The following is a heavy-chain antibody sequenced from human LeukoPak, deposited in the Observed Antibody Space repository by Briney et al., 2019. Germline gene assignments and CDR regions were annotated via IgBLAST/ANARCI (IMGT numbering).Heavy chain of an antibody. V-gene: IGHV1-18*01. J-gene: IGHJ4*02. CDR3: ARTYYYDSSPADADY. CDR1: GYTFTSYG. CDR2: ISAYNGNT. D-gene: IGHD3-22*01. Sequence: ASVKASCKASGYTFTSYGISWVRQAPGQGLEWMGWISAYNGNTNYAQKLQGRVTMTTDTSTSTAYMELRSLRSDDTAVYYCARTYYYDSSPADADYWGQGTLVTVSS.